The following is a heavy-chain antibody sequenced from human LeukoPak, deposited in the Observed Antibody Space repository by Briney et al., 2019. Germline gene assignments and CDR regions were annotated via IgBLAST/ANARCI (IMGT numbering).Heavy chain of an antibody. D-gene: IGHD6-13*01. Sequence: GGSLRLSXAASGFTFSSYAMHWVRQAPGKGLEYVSAISSNGGSTYYANSVKGRFTISRDNSKNTLYLQMGSLRAEDMAVYYCARVLGYSSSNRKYYYYYMDVWGKGTTVTVSS. J-gene: IGHJ6*03. V-gene: IGHV3-64*01. CDR1: GFTFSSYA. CDR3: ARVLGYSSSNRKYYYYYMDV. CDR2: ISSNGGST.